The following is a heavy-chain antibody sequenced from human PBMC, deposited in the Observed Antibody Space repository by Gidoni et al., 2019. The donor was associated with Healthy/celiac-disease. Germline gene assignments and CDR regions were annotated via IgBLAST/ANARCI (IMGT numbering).Heavy chain of an antibody. Sequence: EVQLLESGGCLVQPGGSLRLSCAASGFPFLSYAMSWVRQAPGKGLEWVSAISGSGGSTYYADSVKGRFTISRDNSKNTLYLQMNSLRAEDTAVYYCAKDRLPGDDSSGYLGWGQGTLVTVSS. J-gene: IGHJ4*02. V-gene: IGHV3-23*01. D-gene: IGHD3-22*01. CDR3: AKDRLPGDDSSGYLG. CDR2: ISGSGGST. CDR1: GFPFLSYA.